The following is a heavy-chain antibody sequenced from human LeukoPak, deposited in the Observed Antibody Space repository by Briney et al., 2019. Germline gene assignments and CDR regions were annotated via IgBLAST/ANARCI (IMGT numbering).Heavy chain of an antibody. CDR1: GFTFSSYA. CDR3: ARDHGIVATIAPLGFDY. CDR2: ISYDGSNK. V-gene: IGHV3-30-3*01. J-gene: IGHJ4*02. Sequence: GRSLRLSCAASGFTFSSYAMHWVRQAPGKGLEWVAVISYDGSNKYYADSVKGRFTISRDNSKNTLYLQVNSLRAEDTAVYYCARDHGIVATIAPLGFDYWGQGTLVTVSS. D-gene: IGHD5-12*01.